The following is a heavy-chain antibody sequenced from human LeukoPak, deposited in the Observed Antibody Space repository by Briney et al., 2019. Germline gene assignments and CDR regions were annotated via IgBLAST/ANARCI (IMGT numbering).Heavy chain of an antibody. D-gene: IGHD3-10*01. V-gene: IGHV3-30*04. CDR2: ISYDGSNK. CDR3: ARAASYYYGSGSYYSRY. CDR1: GFTFSSYA. Sequence: GGSLRLSCAASGFTFSSYAMHWVRQAPGKGLGWVAVISYDGSNKYYADSVKGRFTISRDNSKNTLYLQMNSLRAEDTAVYYCARAASYYYGSGSYYSRYWGQGTLVTVSS. J-gene: IGHJ4*02.